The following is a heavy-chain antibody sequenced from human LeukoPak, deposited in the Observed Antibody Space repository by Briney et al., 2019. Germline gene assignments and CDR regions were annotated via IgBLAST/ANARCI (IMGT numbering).Heavy chain of an antibody. Sequence: GASVKVSCKASGGTFSSYAISWVRQAPGQGLEWMGRIIPIFGIANYAQKFQGRVTITADKSTSTAYMELSSLRSEDTAVYYCARGLELRPYYYGMDVWGQGTLVTVSS. CDR2: IIPIFGIA. V-gene: IGHV1-69*04. D-gene: IGHD1-7*01. CDR3: ARGLELRPYYYGMDV. J-gene: IGHJ6*02. CDR1: GGTFSSYA.